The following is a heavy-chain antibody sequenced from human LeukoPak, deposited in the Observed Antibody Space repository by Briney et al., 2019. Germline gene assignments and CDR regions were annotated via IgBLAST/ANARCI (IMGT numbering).Heavy chain of an antibody. Sequence: PGGSLRLSCVDSGFTFTNAWMSWVRQAPGKGLEWIGRIKSKTDGETTNYAEPVRGRFTISRDDSKSAGYLQMNSMKIEHTAVYYCTTDLGTYYHGSQRLIPIDYWGQGTLVTVSS. CDR2: IKSKTDGETT. CDR1: GFTFTNAW. D-gene: IGHD3-10*01. J-gene: IGHJ4*02. CDR3: TTDLGTYYHGSQRLIPIDY. V-gene: IGHV3-15*01.